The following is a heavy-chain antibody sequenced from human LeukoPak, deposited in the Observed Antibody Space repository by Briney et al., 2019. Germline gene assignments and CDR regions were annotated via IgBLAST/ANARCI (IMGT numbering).Heavy chain of an antibody. CDR1: GLTFRSQA. Sequence: GGSLSLSCAASGLTFRSQAINCVRGAPREGLEGVSGISGSGGRIYYADSVKGRFPIARDNYQNTLYLQMNGLRAEETGVYRCAKLKEGDGRSGFDIWGQGTMVTVSS. V-gene: IGHV3-23*01. CDR3: AKLKEGDGRSGFDI. D-gene: IGHD2-15*01. CDR2: ISGSGGRI. J-gene: IGHJ3*02.